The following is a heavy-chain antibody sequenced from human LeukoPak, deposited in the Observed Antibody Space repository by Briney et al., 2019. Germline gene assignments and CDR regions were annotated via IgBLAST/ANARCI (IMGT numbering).Heavy chain of an antibody. CDR1: GFTFSSYW. J-gene: IGHJ6*03. CDR3: ARDSRGYSYGYYYYYMDV. V-gene: IGHV3-7*01. Sequence: GGSLRLSCAASGFTFSSYWMSWVRQAPGKGLEWVANIKQDGSEKYYVDSVKGRFTISRDNAKNSLYLQMNSLRAEDTAVYYCARDSRGYSYGYYYYYMDVWGKGTTVTVS. D-gene: IGHD5-18*01. CDR2: IKQDGSEK.